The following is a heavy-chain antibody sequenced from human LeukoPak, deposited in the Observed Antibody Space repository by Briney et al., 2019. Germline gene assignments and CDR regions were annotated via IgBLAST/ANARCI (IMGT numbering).Heavy chain of an antibody. CDR2: ISSSSSYI. J-gene: IGHJ4*02. CDR3: ARDALDSSGYYLIFDY. Sequence: PGGSLRLSCAASGFTFSSYWMSWVRQAPGKGLEWVSSISSSSSYIYYADSVKGRFTISRDNAKNSLYLQMNSLRAEDTAVYYCARDALDSSGYYLIFDYWGQGTLVTVSS. V-gene: IGHV3-21*01. CDR1: GFTFSSYW. D-gene: IGHD3-22*01.